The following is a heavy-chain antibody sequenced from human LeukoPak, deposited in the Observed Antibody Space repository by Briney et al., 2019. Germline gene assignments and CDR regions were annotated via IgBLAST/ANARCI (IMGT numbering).Heavy chain of an antibody. D-gene: IGHD6-6*01. CDR2: IWFDGSQE. Sequence: GGSLRLSCAASGYTFTNHGMHWVRQAPGKGLEWVANIWFDGSQEYYADTVKGRFTISRDISKSTLYLQMDSLRAEDTAVYYCARDLAAARLDFRGQGTLVTVSS. CDR3: ARDLAAARLDF. V-gene: IGHV3-33*01. CDR1: GYTFTNHG. J-gene: IGHJ4*02.